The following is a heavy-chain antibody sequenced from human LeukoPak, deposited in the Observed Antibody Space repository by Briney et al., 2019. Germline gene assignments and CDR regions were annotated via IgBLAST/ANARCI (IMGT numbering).Heavy chain of an antibody. J-gene: IGHJ4*02. CDR3: ARHGHLGIAVTGPTFDY. CDR1: GGSISSYY. D-gene: IGHD6-19*01. V-gene: IGHV4-59*08. Sequence: SETLSLTCTVSGGSISSYYWSWIRQPPGKGLEWIGYIYYSGSTNYNPSLKSRVTISVDTSKNQFSLKLSSVTAADTAVYYCARHGHLGIAVTGPTFDYWGQGTLVTVSS. CDR2: IYYSGST.